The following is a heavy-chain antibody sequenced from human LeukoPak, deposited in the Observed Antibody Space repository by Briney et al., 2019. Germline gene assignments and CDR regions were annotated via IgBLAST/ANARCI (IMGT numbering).Heavy chain of an antibody. Sequence: SETLSLTCTVSGCSISSRSYYWGWIRQPPGKGLEWIGRMYYSGTTYYNPSLKSRVTISLDTSMNQFSLKLTSLTAADTAVYYCAGAHNYYYYMDLWGKGTTVTVSS. CDR1: GCSISSRSYY. J-gene: IGHJ6*03. CDR3: AGAHNYYYYMDL. V-gene: IGHV4-39*07. CDR2: MYYSGTT.